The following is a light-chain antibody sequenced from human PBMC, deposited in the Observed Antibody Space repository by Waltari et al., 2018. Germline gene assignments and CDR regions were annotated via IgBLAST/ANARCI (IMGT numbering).Light chain of an antibody. CDR2: DLR. CDR1: SRDVGGYNY. J-gene: IGLJ3*02. CDR3: SSYTSSSTLGV. V-gene: IGLV2-14*01. Sequence: QSALTQPASVSGSPGQSITISCTGTSRDVGGYNYVSWYQQHPGKAPTLMIYDLRNRTSVVSNRFSGSKSGNTASLTISALQAEDEADYYCSSYTSSSTLGVFGGGTKLTVL.